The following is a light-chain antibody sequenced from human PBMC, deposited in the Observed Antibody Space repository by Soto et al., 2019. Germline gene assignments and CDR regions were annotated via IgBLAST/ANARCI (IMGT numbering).Light chain of an antibody. CDR3: QQYNNWPPWT. V-gene: IGKV3-15*01. CDR1: QSISTN. J-gene: IGKJ1*01. Sequence: EIVMTQSPATLSVSPGERATLSCRASQSISTNLAWYQHKPGQAPRLLIDGASARATVIPARFSGSGSGTEFTLTISSLQSEDVAVYYCQQYNNWPPWTFGQGTKVEIK. CDR2: GAS.